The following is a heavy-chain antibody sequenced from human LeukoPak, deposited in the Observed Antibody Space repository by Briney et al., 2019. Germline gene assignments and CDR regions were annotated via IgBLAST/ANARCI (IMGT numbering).Heavy chain of an antibody. J-gene: IGHJ4*02. Sequence: SETLSLTCAVYGGSFGGYYWSWIRQPPGKGLEWIGEINHSGSTNYNPSLKSRVTISVDTSKNQFSLKLSSVTAADTAVYYCARTGSYYSLDYWGQGTLVTVSS. V-gene: IGHV4-34*01. CDR2: INHSGST. CDR1: GGSFGGYY. CDR3: ARTGSYYSLDY. D-gene: IGHD1-26*01.